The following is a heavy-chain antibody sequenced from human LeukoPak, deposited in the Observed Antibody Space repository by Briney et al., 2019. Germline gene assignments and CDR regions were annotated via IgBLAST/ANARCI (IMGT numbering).Heavy chain of an antibody. V-gene: IGHV4-34*01. CDR1: GGSFSGYY. D-gene: IGHD6-6*01. J-gene: IGHJ4*02. CDR2: INHSGST. CDR3: ASIAARGSPDY. Sequence: TPSETLSLTCAVYGGSFSGYYWSWIRQPPGKGLEWIGEINHSGSTNYNPSLKSRVTISVDTSKNQFSLKLSSVTAADTAVYYCASIAARGSPDYWGRGTLVTVSS.